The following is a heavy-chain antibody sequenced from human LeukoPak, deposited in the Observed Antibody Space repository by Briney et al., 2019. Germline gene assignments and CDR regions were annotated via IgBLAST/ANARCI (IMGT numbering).Heavy chain of an antibody. CDR1: GGSVTSYY. J-gene: IGHJ4*02. V-gene: IGHV4-59*02. CDR3: ARGYWGGYFDY. Sequence: SETLSLTCTVSGGSVTSYYWSWIRQPPGKGLEWIGYIYYSGSTNYNPSLKSRVTISVDTSTNQFSLKLSSVTAADTAVYYCARGYWGGYFDYWGQGTLVTVSS. D-gene: IGHD7-27*01. CDR2: IYYSGST.